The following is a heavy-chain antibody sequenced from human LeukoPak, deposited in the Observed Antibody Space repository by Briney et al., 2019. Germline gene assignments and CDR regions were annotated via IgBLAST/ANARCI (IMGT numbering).Heavy chain of an antibody. CDR3: AKVWGSYRYAPNHFDY. D-gene: IGHD3-16*02. Sequence: SSETLSLTCTVSGGSISSYYWSWIRQPPGKGLEWIGYIYYSGSTNYNPSLKSRVTISVDTSKNQFSLKLSSVTAADTAVYYCAKVWGSYRYAPNHFDYWGQGTLVTVSS. CDR1: GGSISSYY. J-gene: IGHJ4*02. V-gene: IGHV4-59*08. CDR2: IYYSGST.